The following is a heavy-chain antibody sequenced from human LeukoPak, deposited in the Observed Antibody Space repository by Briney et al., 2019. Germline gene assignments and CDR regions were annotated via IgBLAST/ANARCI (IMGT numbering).Heavy chain of an antibody. J-gene: IGHJ4*02. D-gene: IGHD3-22*01. CDR2: IIPIFDTT. V-gene: IGHV1-69*13. CDR3: ARGARTFYYDISGYSLDGG. Sequence: ASVKVSCKASGGTFSSYAISWVRQAPGQGLEWMGGIIPIFDTTNYAQKFQGRVTITADESTSTVYMELSSLRSEDTAIYYCARGARTFYYDISGYSLDGGWGQGTLVTVSS. CDR1: GGTFSSYA.